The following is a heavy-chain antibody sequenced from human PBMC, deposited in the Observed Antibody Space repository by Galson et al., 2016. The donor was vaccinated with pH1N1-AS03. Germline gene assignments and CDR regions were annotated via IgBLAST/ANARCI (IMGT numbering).Heavy chain of an antibody. D-gene: IGHD3-22*01. CDR3: ARDYYDNSGYYVYFDY. Sequence: SVKVSCKASGYTFTTYAMHWVRQAPGQRLEWMGWINADNGNTKYSQKFQGRVTITRDTSASTAYMELSRLRSEDTAVYYCARDYYDNSGYYVYFDYWGQGTLVTVSS. CDR2: INADNGNT. V-gene: IGHV1-3*01. CDR1: GYTFTTYA. J-gene: IGHJ4*02.